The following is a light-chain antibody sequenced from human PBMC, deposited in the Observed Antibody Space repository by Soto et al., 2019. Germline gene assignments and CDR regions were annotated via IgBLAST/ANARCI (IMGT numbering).Light chain of an antibody. J-gene: IGKJ4*01. CDR1: QTISND. CDR2: GAS. Sequence: VVMTQSPATVSVSPGEGVTLSCRASQTISNDLAWYQQKPGQAPRLLIYGASTRATGVPARFSGGGSGTEFTLTISSLQSEDFAFYYRQQNNKWPPVTFGGGTRWIS. CDR3: QQNNKWPPVT. V-gene: IGKV3-15*01.